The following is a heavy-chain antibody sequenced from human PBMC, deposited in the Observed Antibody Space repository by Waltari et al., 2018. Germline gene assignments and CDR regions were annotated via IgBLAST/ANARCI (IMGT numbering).Heavy chain of an antibody. CDR2: IIPIFGTA. Sequence: QVQLVQSGAAVKKPGSPVKVSCKASRGTFRSYALSRVRLAPGQGLEWMGGIIPIFGTANYAQKFQGRVTITADESTSTAYMELSSLRSEDTAVYYCARQVGATRGGFDPWGQGTLVTVSS. CDR3: ARQVGATRGGFDP. V-gene: IGHV1-69*12. CDR1: RGTFRSYA. J-gene: IGHJ5*02. D-gene: IGHD1-26*01.